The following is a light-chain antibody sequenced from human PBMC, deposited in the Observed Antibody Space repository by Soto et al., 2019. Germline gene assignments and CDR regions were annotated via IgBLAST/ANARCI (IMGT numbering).Light chain of an antibody. Sequence: DIPMTQSPSTLSASVGDRVTNTCRASQSISSWLAWYQQKPGKAPKLLIYKASSLESGVPSRFSGSGSGTEFTLTISSLQPDDFATYYCQQYNSYRRTFGQGTKVEIK. CDR3: QQYNSYRRT. J-gene: IGKJ1*01. V-gene: IGKV1-5*03. CDR1: QSISSW. CDR2: KAS.